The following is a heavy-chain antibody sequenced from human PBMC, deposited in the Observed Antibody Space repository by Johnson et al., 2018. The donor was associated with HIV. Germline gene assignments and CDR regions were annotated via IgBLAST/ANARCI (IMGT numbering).Heavy chain of an antibody. J-gene: IGHJ3*01. CDR3: VKGVVGAEDVFHF. CDR2: IGTAGDT. D-gene: IGHD1-26*01. Sequence: QVQLVESGGGLVQPGGSLRLSCAASGFTFSSYAIHWVRQAPGKGLEWVSAIGTAGDTYYPGSVKGRFTISRDNSKNTLYLQMNSLRAEDTAVYYCVKGVVGAEDVFHFWGQGTMLTVSS. V-gene: IGHV3-NL1*01. CDR1: GFTFSSYA.